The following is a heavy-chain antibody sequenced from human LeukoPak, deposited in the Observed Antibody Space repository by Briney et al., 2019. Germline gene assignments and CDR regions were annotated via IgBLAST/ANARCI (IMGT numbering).Heavy chain of an antibody. J-gene: IGHJ6*04. Sequence: RGSLRLSCAASGFTINTNYMNWVRQAPGRGLEWLSVIYPGGVTKYAESVKGRFTVSRDIAKNTVYLEMNDLRAEDTALYYCAREIGYYFDSDDSRLRGRLDVWGKGTSVTVSS. CDR1: GFTINTNY. CDR2: IYPGGVT. V-gene: IGHV3-53*01. CDR3: AREIGYYFDSDDSRLRGRLDV. D-gene: IGHD3-22*01.